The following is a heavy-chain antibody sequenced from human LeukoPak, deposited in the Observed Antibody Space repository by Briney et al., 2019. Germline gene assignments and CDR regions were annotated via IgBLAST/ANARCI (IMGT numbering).Heavy chain of an antibody. D-gene: IGHD2-15*01. J-gene: IGHJ3*02. CDR3: ARLRTRYCSGGSCYKPAFDI. CDR1: GGSISSGGYY. Sequence: SQTLSLTCTVSGGSISSGGYYWSWIRQPPGKGLEWIGEINHSGSTNYNPSLKSRVTISVDTSKNQFSLKLSSVTAADTAVYYCARLRTRYCSGGSCYKPAFDIWGQGTMVTVSS. CDR2: INHSGST. V-gene: IGHV4-30-2*01.